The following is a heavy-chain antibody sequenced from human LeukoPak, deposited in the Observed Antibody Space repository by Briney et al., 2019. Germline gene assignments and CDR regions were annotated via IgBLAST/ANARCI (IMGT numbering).Heavy chain of an antibody. J-gene: IGHJ4*02. V-gene: IGHV4-59*01. D-gene: IGHD3-9*01. CDR1: GGSISNYS. Sequence: PSEALSLTCTVSGGSISNYSWSWIRQPPGKGLEWIGYIYYSGSTNYNPSLKSRVSISVDTSKNQFSLKLSSVTAADAAVYYCARALTGYYYLDYWGQGTLVTVSS. CDR2: IYYSGST. CDR3: ARALTGYYYLDY.